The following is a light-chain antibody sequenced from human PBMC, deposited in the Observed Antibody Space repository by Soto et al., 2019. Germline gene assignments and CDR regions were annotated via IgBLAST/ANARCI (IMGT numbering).Light chain of an antibody. Sequence: QAVVTQPPSVSGAPGQRVTISCTGSSSNIGAGYDVHWYQQHPGRAPKLLIYGNTNRPSGVPDRFSGSRAGTSAALAITGLQAEDEGDYYCQSYDRSLSGSAVFGGGTKLTVL. CDR2: GNT. CDR3: QSYDRSLSGSAV. J-gene: IGLJ3*02. CDR1: SSNIGAGYD. V-gene: IGLV1-40*01.